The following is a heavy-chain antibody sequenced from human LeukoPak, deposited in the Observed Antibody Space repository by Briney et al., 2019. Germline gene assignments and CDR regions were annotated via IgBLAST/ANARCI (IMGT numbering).Heavy chain of an antibody. V-gene: IGHV1-69*13. CDR1: GGTFISYA. D-gene: IGHD4-11*01. CDR2: IIPIFGTA. CDR3: ARGLMTTSYYFDY. Sequence: SVKVSCKASGGTFISYAISWVRQAPGQGLEWMGGIIPIFGTANYAQKFQGRVTITADESTSTAYMELSSLRSEDTAVYYCARGLMTTSYYFDYWGQGTLVTVSS. J-gene: IGHJ4*02.